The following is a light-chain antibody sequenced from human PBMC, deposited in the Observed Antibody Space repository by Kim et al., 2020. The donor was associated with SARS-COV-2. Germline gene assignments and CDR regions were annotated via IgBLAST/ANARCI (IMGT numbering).Light chain of an antibody. Sequence: SPGERAPLSCRASQSVSSNLAWYQQKPGQAPRLLIYGASTRATGIPARFSGSGSGTEFTLTISSLQSEDFAVYYCQQYNNWLRVTFGGGTKVDIK. CDR2: GAS. V-gene: IGKV3-15*01. J-gene: IGKJ4*01. CDR1: QSVSSN. CDR3: QQYNNWLRVT.